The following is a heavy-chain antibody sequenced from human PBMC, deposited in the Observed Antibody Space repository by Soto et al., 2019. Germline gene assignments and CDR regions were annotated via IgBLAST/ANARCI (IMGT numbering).Heavy chain of an antibody. Sequence: VQLLESGGGLVQPGGSLRLSCAASGFIFRDYAMNWVRQAPGKGLEWVSDISGSGDSARYADSVKGRFTISRDNSRDTLYLHMNSLRVDDTAEYYCGKERRGSGWSVCDFWGQGDLVTVSS. CDR2: ISGSGDSA. CDR3: GKERRGSGWSVCDF. V-gene: IGHV3-23*01. D-gene: IGHD6-19*01. J-gene: IGHJ4*02. CDR1: GFIFRDYA.